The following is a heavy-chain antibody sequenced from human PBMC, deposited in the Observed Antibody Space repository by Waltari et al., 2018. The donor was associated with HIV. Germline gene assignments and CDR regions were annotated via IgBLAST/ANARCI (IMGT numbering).Heavy chain of an antibody. V-gene: IGHV3-9*01. Sequence: EVHLVESGGGLVQPGRSLRLPCAASGFTCDDYAMHWVRQTPGKGLEWVSGISWNSGSIGYADSVKGRFTISRDNAKNSLFLQMNSLRPEDTAFYYCAKGPTLTSPPTYFNYWGQGTLVTVSS. CDR3: AKGPTLTSPPTYFNY. D-gene: IGHD2-2*01. J-gene: IGHJ4*02. CDR1: GFTCDDYA. CDR2: ISWNSGSI.